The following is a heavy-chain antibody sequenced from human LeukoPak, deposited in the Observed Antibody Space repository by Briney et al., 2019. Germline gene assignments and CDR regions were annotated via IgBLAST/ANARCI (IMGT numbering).Heavy chain of an antibody. CDR1: GDSISKDS. CDR3: ARVTVTAPYDAFDI. Sequence: PSETLSLTCTVAGDSISKDSWGWIRQPPGKGLEWIGYIYYSGSTNYNPSLKSRVTISVDTSKNQFSLKLSSVTAADTAVYYCARVTVTAPYDAFDIWGQGTMVTVSS. J-gene: IGHJ3*02. D-gene: IGHD4-17*01. CDR2: IYYSGST. V-gene: IGHV4-59*01.